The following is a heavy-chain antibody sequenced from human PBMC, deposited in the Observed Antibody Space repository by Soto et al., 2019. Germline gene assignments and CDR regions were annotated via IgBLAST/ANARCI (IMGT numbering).Heavy chain of an antibody. CDR3: TRSDYYGSRSYIYYYGMDV. CDR2: ISNDGSST. V-gene: IGHV3-74*01. CDR1: GFTFSSYW. D-gene: IGHD3-10*01. J-gene: IGHJ6*02. Sequence: EVQLVESGGGLVQPGGSLRLSCAASGFTFSSYWMHWVRQAPGKGLVWVSRISNDGSSTSYADSVKGRFTISRDNAKNTLYLQMNSLRAEDTPVYYCTRSDYYGSRSYIYYYGMDVWGPGTTVTVSS.